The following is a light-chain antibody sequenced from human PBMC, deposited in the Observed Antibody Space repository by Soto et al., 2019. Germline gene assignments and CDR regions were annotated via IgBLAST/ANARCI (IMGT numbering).Light chain of an antibody. CDR1: QSISSY. V-gene: IGKV1-39*01. J-gene: IGKJ4*01. Sequence: DIQMTQSPSSLSASVGDRVTITCRASQSISSYLHWYQQKPGKATKLLIYAASSLQSGVPSRFSGSGSGTDFTLTISRLQPEDFATYYCQQSFSTPLTFGGGTKVEIK. CDR2: AAS. CDR3: QQSFSTPLT.